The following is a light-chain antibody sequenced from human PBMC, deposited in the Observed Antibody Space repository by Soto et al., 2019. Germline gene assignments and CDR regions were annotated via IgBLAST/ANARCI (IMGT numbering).Light chain of an antibody. CDR3: NSYTRSNSYV. CDR1: SSDVGAFNY. V-gene: IGLV2-14*01. Sequence: QSVLTQPASVSGSPGQSITISCTGTSSDVGAFNYVSWYQQHPGKAPKLMIFDVNNRPSGVSNRFSGSKSGNTASLTISGLQAEDEADYYCNSYTRSNSYVFGTGTKLTVL. J-gene: IGLJ1*01. CDR2: DVN.